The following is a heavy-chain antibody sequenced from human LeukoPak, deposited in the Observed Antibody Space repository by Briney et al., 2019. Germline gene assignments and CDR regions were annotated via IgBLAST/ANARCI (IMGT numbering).Heavy chain of an antibody. V-gene: IGHV4-4*02. J-gene: IGHJ6*02. Sequence: SGTLSLTCAVSGGSISSSNWWSWVRQPPGKGLEWIGEIYHSGSTYYNPSLKSRVTISVDTSKNQFSLKLSSVTAADTAVYYCARASGGNKFDYYGMDVWGQGTTVTVSS. CDR3: ARASGGNKFDYYGMDV. D-gene: IGHD4-23*01. CDR2: IYHSGST. CDR1: GGSISSSNW.